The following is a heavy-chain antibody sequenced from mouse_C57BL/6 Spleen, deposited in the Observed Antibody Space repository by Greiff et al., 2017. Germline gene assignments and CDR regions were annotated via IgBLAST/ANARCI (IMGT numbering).Heavy chain of an antibody. CDR1: GYAFSSSW. V-gene: IGHV1-82*01. Sequence: QVQLQQSGPELVKPGASVKISCKASGYAFSSSWMNWVKQRPGKGLEWIGRIYPGDGDTNYNGTFKGKATLTADKSSSTAYMQLSSLTSEDSAVYFCARIPLTKYFDVWGTGTTVTVSS. D-gene: IGHD1-1*01. CDR2: IYPGDGDT. CDR3: ARIPLTKYFDV. J-gene: IGHJ1*03.